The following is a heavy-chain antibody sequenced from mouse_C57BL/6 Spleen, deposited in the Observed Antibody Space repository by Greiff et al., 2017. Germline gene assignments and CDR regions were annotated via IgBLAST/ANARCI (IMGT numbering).Heavy chain of an antibody. CDR2: IDPENGDT. V-gene: IGHV14-4*01. Sequence: EVHLVESGAELVRPGASVKLSCTASGFNIKDDYMHWVKQRPEQGLEWIGWIDPENGDTEYASKFQGKATITADTSSNTAYLQLSSLTSEDTAVYYCTTGDYYGSSYWYFDVWGTGTTVTVSS. J-gene: IGHJ1*03. CDR1: GFNIKDDY. D-gene: IGHD1-1*01. CDR3: TTGDYYGSSYWYFDV.